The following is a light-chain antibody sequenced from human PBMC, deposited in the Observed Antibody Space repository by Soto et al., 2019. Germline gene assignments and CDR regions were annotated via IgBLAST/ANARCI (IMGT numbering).Light chain of an antibody. V-gene: IGKV1-6*01. Sequence: AIQMTQSPSSLSASVGDRVTIACRASQGIRLDLGWYQHKPGKAPKLLIYAASSLQSGVPSRFSGSGSDTDFTLTISSLQPEDFATYYCLQDYNYPRTFGQGTKLEIK. J-gene: IGKJ2*01. CDR3: LQDYNYPRT. CDR1: QGIRLD. CDR2: AAS.